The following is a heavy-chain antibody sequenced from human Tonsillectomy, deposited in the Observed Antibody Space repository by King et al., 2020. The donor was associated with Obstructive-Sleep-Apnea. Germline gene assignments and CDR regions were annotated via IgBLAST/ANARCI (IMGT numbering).Heavy chain of an antibody. CDR1: GGSISRYY. Sequence: VQLQESGPGLVKPSETLSLTCTVSGGSISRYYWSWIRQPPGKGLEWIGYIYYSGSTSYNPSLKSRVTISIDTSKTQISLNLSPVTAADTAVYYCGAGYSSVPLDYWGQGTLVTVSS. CDR2: IYYSGST. V-gene: IGHV4-59*03. D-gene: IGHD6-19*01. J-gene: IGHJ4*02. CDR3: GAGYSSVPLDY.